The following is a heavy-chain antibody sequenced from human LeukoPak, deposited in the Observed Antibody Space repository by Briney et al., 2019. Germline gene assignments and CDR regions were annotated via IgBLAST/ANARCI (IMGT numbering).Heavy chain of an antibody. Sequence: PSETLSLTCAVYGGSFSGYYWSWIRQPPGKGLEWIGEINHSGSTNYNPSLKSRVTISVDTSKNQFSLKLSSVTAADTAVYYCARWAYSSSWYGVRYFDYWGQGTLATVSS. D-gene: IGHD6-13*01. CDR2: INHSGST. J-gene: IGHJ4*02. CDR3: ARWAYSSSWYGVRYFDY. CDR1: GGSFSGYY. V-gene: IGHV4-34*01.